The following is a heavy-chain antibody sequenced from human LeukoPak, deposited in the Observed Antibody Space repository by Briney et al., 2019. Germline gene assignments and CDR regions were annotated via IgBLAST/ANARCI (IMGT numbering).Heavy chain of an antibody. D-gene: IGHD5-18*01. CDR2: INPSGGST. V-gene: IGHV1-46*01. CDR1: GYTFTSYY. J-gene: IGHJ3*02. CDR3: ARDNTAMVPYDAFDI. Sequence: ASVKVSCKASGYTFTSYYMHWVRQAPGQGLEWMGIINPSGGSTSYAQKFQGRVTMTRDTSTSTVYMELSSLRSEDTAVYYCARDNTAMVPYDAFDIWGQGTTVTVSS.